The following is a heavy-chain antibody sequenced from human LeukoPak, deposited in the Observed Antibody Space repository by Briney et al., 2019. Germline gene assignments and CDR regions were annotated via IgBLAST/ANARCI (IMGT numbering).Heavy chain of an antibody. CDR1: GFTFSYYG. V-gene: IGHV3-30*18. CDR2: ISYDGSNE. Sequence: GRSLRLSCAASGFTFSYYGMQWVRQAPGKGLEWVALISYDGSNENYADSVKGRFTISRDNSMNTLYLQMNSLRAEDTAVYYCAKDGAGSWFGEATWGQGTLVTVSS. D-gene: IGHD6-13*01. J-gene: IGHJ5*02. CDR3: AKDGAGSWFGEAT.